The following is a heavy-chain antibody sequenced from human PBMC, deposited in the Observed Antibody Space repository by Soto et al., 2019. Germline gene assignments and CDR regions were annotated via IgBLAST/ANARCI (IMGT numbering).Heavy chain of an antibody. Sequence: PGGSLRLSCAASGFTFSSSTMNWVRQAPGKGLEWVSAIIDSGGYTYYADSVKGRFTTSRDNSKNTLYLQMNSLRAEDTALYYCAKETYYYYGMDVWGQGTTVTVSS. J-gene: IGHJ6*02. CDR2: IIDSGGYT. CDR1: GFTFSSST. CDR3: AKETYYYYGMDV. V-gene: IGHV3-23*01.